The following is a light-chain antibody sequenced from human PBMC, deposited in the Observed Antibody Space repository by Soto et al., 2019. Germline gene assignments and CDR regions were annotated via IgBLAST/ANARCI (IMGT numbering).Light chain of an antibody. CDR3: QQRSNWPPLT. J-gene: IGKJ5*01. Sequence: EIVLTQSPATLSLSPGERATLSCRASQSVSSYLAWYQQKPGQAPRPLIYDASNRATGIPARFSGSGSGTDFTLTISSLEPEDFAVYYCQQRSNWPPLTFGQGTRLEIK. CDR2: DAS. CDR1: QSVSSY. V-gene: IGKV3-11*01.